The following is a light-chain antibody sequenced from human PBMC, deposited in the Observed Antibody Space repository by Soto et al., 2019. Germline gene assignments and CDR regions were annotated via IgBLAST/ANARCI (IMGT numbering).Light chain of an antibody. CDR3: QQYGSSPPIT. CDR2: GAS. Sequence: EIVLTQSPGTLSLSPGERATLSCRASQSVSSSYLAWYQQKPGQPPRLLIYGASTRASGIPARFSGSGSGTEFTLTISRLEPEDFAVYYCQQYGSSPPITFGQGTRLEIK. V-gene: IGKV3-20*01. CDR1: QSVSSSY. J-gene: IGKJ5*01.